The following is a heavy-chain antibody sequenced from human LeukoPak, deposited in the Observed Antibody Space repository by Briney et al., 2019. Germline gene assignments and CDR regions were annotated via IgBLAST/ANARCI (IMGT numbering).Heavy chain of an antibody. CDR1: GASISSHY. Sequence: PSETLSLTCTVSGASISSHYWSWVRQPPGKGLEYIAYIHYSGDSNYNPSLNNRVTISIDTSKNQFSLELRSVTAADTAVYYCARLTDDVVVPSITYHYFDSWGQGTRVTVSS. D-gene: IGHD2-2*01. J-gene: IGHJ4*02. CDR2: IHYSGDS. CDR3: ARLTDDVVVPSITYHYFDS. V-gene: IGHV4-59*11.